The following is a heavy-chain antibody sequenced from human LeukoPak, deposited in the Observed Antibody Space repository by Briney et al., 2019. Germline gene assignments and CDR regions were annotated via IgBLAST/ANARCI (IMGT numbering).Heavy chain of an antibody. V-gene: IGHV3-23*01. CDR2: ISGGGSTT. CDR1: GFIFTTHA. J-gene: IGHJ4*02. CDR3: TKNVMVKRYFDS. Sequence: GGSLRLSCAASGFIFTTHAMSWVRQAPGKGLQWLSGISGGGSTTEYAASVKGRFTIARDNSKHTVSLQLTCRRCQATAIYSVTKNVMVKRYFDSWGQGTLVTVSS. D-gene: IGHD5-18*01.